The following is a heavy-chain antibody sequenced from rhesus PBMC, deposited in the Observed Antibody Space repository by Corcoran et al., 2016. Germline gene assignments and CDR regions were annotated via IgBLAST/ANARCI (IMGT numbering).Heavy chain of an antibody. CDR2: IGG. D-gene: IGHD1-26*01. J-gene: IGHJ6*01. CDR1: GDSIISGYA. V-gene: IGHV4-127*01. CDR3: ASGLNYGAPNFGLDS. Sequence: QVQLKESGPGLVKPSETLSLTCTVSGDSIISGYAWSWIRQPPGKGLGWFGYIGGYYNPSLKSRVTISKDTSKNKFPLNLTSVTAADTAVYYCASGLNYGAPNFGLDSWGQGVVVTVSS.